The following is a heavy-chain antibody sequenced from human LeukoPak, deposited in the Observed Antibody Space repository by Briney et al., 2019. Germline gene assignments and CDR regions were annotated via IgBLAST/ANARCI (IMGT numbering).Heavy chain of an antibody. CDR1: GYTFTSYY. D-gene: IGHD5-18*01. CDR3: ARDNPVDTAMAHGYYFDY. J-gene: IGHJ4*02. CDR2: INPSGGGT. Sequence: ASVKVSCKASGYTFTSYYMHWVPQAPGQGLEWMGIINPSGGGTSYAQKFQGRVTMTRDTSKSTVYMELSSLRSEDTAVYYCARDNPVDTAMAHGYYFDYWGQGTLVTVSS. V-gene: IGHV1-46*01.